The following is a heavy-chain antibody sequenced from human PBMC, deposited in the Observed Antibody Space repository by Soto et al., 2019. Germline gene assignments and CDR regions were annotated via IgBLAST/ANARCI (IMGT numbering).Heavy chain of an antibody. D-gene: IGHD6-13*01. V-gene: IGHV5-10-1*01. CDR2: IDPSDSYT. J-gene: IGHJ6*02. CDR1: DYSFNTYW. Sequence: PGESLKISCKGSDYSFNTYWIAWVRQMPGKGLEWMGRIDPSDSYTNYSPSFQGHVTISADKSISTAYLQWSSLKASDTAMYYCARSDSSSRNYGMDVWGQGTTVTVSS. CDR3: ARSDSSSRNYGMDV.